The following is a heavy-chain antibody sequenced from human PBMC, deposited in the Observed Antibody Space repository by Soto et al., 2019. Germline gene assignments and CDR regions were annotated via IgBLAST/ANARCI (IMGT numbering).Heavy chain of an antibody. CDR3: ARGEQYSGRIFDY. CDR1: GDSVSSNSAG. D-gene: IGHD1-26*01. Sequence: SQTLSLTCAITGDSVSSNSAGWSWVRQSPSGGLEWLGRTYYRSKWYYEYAVSVRGRITISPDTSKNQYSLQLNSVTPEDTAVYFCARGEQYSGRIFDYWGQGTLVTVSS. J-gene: IGHJ4*01. CDR2: TYYRSKWYY. V-gene: IGHV6-1*01.